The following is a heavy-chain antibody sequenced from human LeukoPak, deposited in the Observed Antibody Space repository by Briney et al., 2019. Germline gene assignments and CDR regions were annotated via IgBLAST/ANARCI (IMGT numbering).Heavy chain of an antibody. V-gene: IGHV5-51*01. CDR1: GYSFTSYW. CDR2: IYPGDSDT. J-gene: IGHJ5*02. D-gene: IGHD2-2*02. CDR3: ARLHGYCSSTSCYTAWPAGWFDP. Sequence: GESLKISCKGSGYSFTSYWIGWVRQMPGKGLEWMGIIYPGDSDTRYSPSFQGQVTISADKSISTAYLQWSSLKASDTAMYYCARLHGYCSSTSCYTAWPAGWFDPWGQGTLVTVSS.